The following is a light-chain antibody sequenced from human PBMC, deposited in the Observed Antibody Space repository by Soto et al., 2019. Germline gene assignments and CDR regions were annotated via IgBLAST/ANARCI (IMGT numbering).Light chain of an antibody. Sequence: EIVLTQSPATLSLSPGERATLSCRASQSVSSQLAWYQQKPGQAPRLLMYDASSRATGIPARFSGSGSGTDFTLTISSLEPEDFAVYYCQQSSDWPLTFGGGTKVDIK. CDR2: DAS. V-gene: IGKV3-11*01. CDR3: QQSSDWPLT. CDR1: QSVSSQ. J-gene: IGKJ4*01.